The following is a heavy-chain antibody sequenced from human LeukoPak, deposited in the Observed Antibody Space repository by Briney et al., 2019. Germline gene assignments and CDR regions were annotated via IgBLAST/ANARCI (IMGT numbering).Heavy chain of an antibody. CDR2: IYHSGST. V-gene: IGHV4-38-2*02. D-gene: IGHD2-21*02. CDR3: ARDQAYCGGDCYFDF. J-gene: IGHJ4*02. Sequence: SETLSLTCAVSDYSISSAYYWGWIRQPPGKGLEWIGSIYHSGSTDYNPSLKSRVTISVGTSKNQFSLKLRSVTAADTAVYYCARDQAYCGGDCYFDFWGQGTLVTVSS. CDR1: DYSISSAYY.